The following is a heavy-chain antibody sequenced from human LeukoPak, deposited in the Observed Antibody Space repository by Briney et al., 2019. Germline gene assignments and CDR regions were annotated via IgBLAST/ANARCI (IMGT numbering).Heavy chain of an antibody. V-gene: IGHV3-15*01. Sequence: GGSLRLSCAASGFTFGNAWMSWVRQAPGKGLEWVGRIKSKTDGGTPDYVAPLKGRFTISRDDSQNTLYLQMNSLKTDDTALYYCTTDIRRSNIWPYSVYWGQGTLVTVSS. CDR1: GFTFGNAW. CDR3: TTDIRRSNIWPYSVY. CDR2: IKSKTDGGTP. J-gene: IGHJ4*02. D-gene: IGHD2-21*01.